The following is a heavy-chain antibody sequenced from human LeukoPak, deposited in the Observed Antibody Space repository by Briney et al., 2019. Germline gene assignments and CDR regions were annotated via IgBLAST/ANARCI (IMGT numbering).Heavy chain of an antibody. V-gene: IGHV3-7*01. J-gene: IGHJ4*02. CDR3: ARDHHYYGSGTVFDY. CDR1: GFTFGSYW. Sequence: GGSLRLSCAASGFTFGSYWMHWVRQAPGKGLEWVANIKQDGSEIMYVDSVKGRFTISRDNAKNSLYLQMNSLRAEDTAVYYCARDHHYYGSGTVFDYWGQGTLVTVSS. D-gene: IGHD3-10*01. CDR2: IKQDGSEI.